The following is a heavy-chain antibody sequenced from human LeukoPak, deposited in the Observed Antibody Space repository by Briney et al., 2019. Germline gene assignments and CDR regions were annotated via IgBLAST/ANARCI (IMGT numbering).Heavy chain of an antibody. Sequence: SETLSLTCTVSGGSISSSSYYWGWIRQPPGKGLEWIGSIYYSGSTYYNPSLKSRVTISVDTSKNQFSLKLSSVTAADTAVYYCARGPTYGDYVAYFDYWGQGTLVTVSS. V-gene: IGHV4-39*07. D-gene: IGHD4-17*01. CDR1: GGSISSSSYY. CDR2: IYYSGST. CDR3: ARGPTYGDYVAYFDY. J-gene: IGHJ4*02.